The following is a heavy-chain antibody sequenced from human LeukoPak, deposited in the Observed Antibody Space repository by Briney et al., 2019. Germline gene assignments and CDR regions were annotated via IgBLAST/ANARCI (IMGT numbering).Heavy chain of an antibody. V-gene: IGHV3-30*04. J-gene: IGHJ4*02. Sequence: GSLRLSCAASGFTFSSYAMHWVRQAPGKGLEWVAVISYDGSNKYYADSVKGRFTISRDNSKNTLYLQMNSLRAEDTAVCYCAKDQSLSGSYYYFDYWGQGTLVTVSS. CDR1: GFTFSSYA. D-gene: IGHD1-26*01. CDR3: AKDQSLSGSYYYFDY. CDR2: ISYDGSNK.